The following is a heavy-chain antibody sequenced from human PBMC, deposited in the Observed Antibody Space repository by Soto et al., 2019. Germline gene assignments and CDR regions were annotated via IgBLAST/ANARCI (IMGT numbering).Heavy chain of an antibody. CDR2: ISWNSGTI. D-gene: IGHD3-22*01. J-gene: IGHJ4*02. V-gene: IGHV3-9*01. CDR1: GFRFDDSA. Sequence: EVHLVESGGGLVQPGRSLRLSCAASGFRFDDSAMHWVRQAPGKGLEWVSGISWNSGTIGYADSVKGRFTISRDNAKNSLYLQMNSLRADATALYYCVKDIAGYSRGVGAYWGQGTLVTVSS. CDR3: VKDIAGYSRGVGAY.